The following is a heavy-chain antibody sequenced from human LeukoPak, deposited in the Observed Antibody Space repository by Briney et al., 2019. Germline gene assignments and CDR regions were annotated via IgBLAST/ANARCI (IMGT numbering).Heavy chain of an antibody. V-gene: IGHV3-7*01. CDR1: GFTFSSYW. Sequence: GGSLRLSCAASGFTFSSYWMSWVRQAPGKGLEWVANIKQDGSEKYYVDSVKGRFTISKDNAKNSLYLQMNSLRAEDTAVYYCAREDCSSTSCSIDYWGQGTLVTVSS. J-gene: IGHJ4*02. CDR3: AREDCSSTSCSIDY. D-gene: IGHD2-2*01. CDR2: IKQDGSEK.